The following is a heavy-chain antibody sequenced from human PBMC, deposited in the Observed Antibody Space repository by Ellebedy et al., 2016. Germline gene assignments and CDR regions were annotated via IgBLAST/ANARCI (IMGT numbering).Heavy chain of an antibody. V-gene: IGHV4-61*02. Sequence: SETLSLXXTVSGASISSDSYYWNWIRQPAGTGLEWIGRIYTSGRINYNPSLKSRVTMSVDTSQNQFSLKLTSVTAADTAVYYCAREKRVVASSNWFDPWGQGTLVIVSS. J-gene: IGHJ5*02. CDR2: IYTSGRI. D-gene: IGHD2-15*01. CDR3: AREKRVVASSNWFDP. CDR1: GASISSDSYY.